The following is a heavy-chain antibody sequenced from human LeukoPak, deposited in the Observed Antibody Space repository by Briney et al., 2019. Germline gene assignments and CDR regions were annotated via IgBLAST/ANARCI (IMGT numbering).Heavy chain of an antibody. J-gene: IGHJ4*02. CDR2: ISGSGGST. V-gene: IGHV3-23*01. Sequence: PGGSLRLSCAASGFTFSSYAMSWVRQAPGKGLEWVSAISGSGGSTYYADSVKGRFTISRDNSKNTLYLQMNSLKTEDTAVYYCTREDTTVTTPPDYWGQGTLVTVSS. CDR1: GFTFSSYA. D-gene: IGHD4-17*01. CDR3: TREDTTVTTPPDY.